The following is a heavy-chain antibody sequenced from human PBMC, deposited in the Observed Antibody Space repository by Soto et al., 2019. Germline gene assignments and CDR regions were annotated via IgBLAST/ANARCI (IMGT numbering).Heavy chain of an antibody. V-gene: IGHV4-31*03. CDR3: ARELPQRQGRNMDV. CDR2: IYSNGDT. Sequence: PSETLSLTCSVSSDSMNSGGYYWSWIRQHPGKGLEWIGYIYSNGDTYYNPSLESRVSMSVDTSKNQFSLNLSSVTAADTAVYYCARELPQRQGRNMDVWGQGTTVTVSS. J-gene: IGHJ6*02. CDR1: SDSMNSGGYY. D-gene: IGHD1-1*01.